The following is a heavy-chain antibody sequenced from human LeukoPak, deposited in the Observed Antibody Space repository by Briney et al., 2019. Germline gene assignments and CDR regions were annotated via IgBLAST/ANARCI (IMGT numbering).Heavy chain of an antibody. Sequence: QPGGSLRLSCAASGFTFSSYAMSWVRQAPGKGLEWVSVIYSGGSTYYADSVKGRFTISRDNSKNTLYLQMNSLRAEDTAVYYCARESGSYPYWGQGTLVTVSS. V-gene: IGHV3-66*01. J-gene: IGHJ4*02. D-gene: IGHD1-26*01. CDR1: GFTFSSYA. CDR3: ARESGSYPY. CDR2: IYSGGST.